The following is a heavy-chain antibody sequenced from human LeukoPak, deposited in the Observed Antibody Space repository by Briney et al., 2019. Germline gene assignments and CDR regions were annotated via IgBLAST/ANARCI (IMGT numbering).Heavy chain of an antibody. CDR3: ARGGYYYDTSD. CDR2: TYTSGSL. J-gene: IGHJ4*02. V-gene: IGHV4-4*07. Sequence: SETLSLTCTVSGVSISEYYWSWIRQPAGKGLEWIGRTYTSGSLNYNPSLKSRVTMSVDTSKNQLSLKLSSVTAADTAVYYCARGGYYYDTSDWGQGTLVTVSS. D-gene: IGHD3-22*01. CDR1: GVSISEYY.